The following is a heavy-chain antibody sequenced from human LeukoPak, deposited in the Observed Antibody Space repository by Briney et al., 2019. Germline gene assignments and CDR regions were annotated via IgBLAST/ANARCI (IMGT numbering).Heavy chain of an antibody. Sequence: ASVKVSCKASGYTFTNNYLHWVRQAPGQGLEWMGMIYPRDGSTSYAQNFQGRVTVTRDTSTTTVHMELRGLRSEDTAVYYCARDHRAYYDSSGYSYFDYWGQGTLVTVSS. CDR3: ARDHRAYYDSSGYSYFDY. V-gene: IGHV1-46*01. CDR2: IYPRDGST. D-gene: IGHD3-22*01. J-gene: IGHJ4*02. CDR1: GYTFTNNY.